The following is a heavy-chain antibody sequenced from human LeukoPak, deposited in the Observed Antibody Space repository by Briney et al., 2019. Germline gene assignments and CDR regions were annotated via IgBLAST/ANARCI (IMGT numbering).Heavy chain of an antibody. CDR3: ARFGSTSYYYGMDV. J-gene: IGHJ6*02. CDR1: GFPFTSYA. D-gene: IGHD2-2*01. CDR2: ISGSGGST. Sequence: GGSLRLSCAASGFPFTSYAMSWVRQAPGKGLEWVSAISGSGGSTYYADSVKGRFTLSRDNSKNTLLLQMNSLRAEDSAVYYCARFGSTSYYYGMDVWGQGTTVTVSS. V-gene: IGHV3-23*01.